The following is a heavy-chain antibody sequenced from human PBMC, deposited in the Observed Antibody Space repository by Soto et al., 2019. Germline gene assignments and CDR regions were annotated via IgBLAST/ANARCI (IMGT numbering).Heavy chain of an antibody. Sequence: SETLSLTCTVSGGSISSGGYYWSWIRQQPGKGREWIGYIYYSGSTYYNPSLKSRVTISVDTSKNQFSLKLSSVTAADTAVYYCARVQQWLGPESYYYYYYGMDVWGQGTTVTVSS. J-gene: IGHJ6*02. CDR2: IYYSGST. D-gene: IGHD6-19*01. CDR3: ARVQQWLGPESYYYYYYGMDV. V-gene: IGHV4-31*03. CDR1: GGSISSGGYY.